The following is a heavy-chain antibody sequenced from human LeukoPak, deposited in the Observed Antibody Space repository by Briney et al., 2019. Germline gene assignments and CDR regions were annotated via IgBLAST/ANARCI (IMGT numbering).Heavy chain of an antibody. V-gene: IGHV4-59*12. CDR2: IYHSGST. CDR1: GGSLSTYY. J-gene: IGHJ4*02. CDR3: ARESVRPYFDY. Sequence: SETLSLTCTVSGGSLSTYYWTWIRQPPGKGLEWIGYIYHSGSTNYNPSLKSRVTISVNTSKNQFSLKLSSVTAADTAVYYCARESVRPYFDYWGQGTLVTVSS. D-gene: IGHD2-8*01.